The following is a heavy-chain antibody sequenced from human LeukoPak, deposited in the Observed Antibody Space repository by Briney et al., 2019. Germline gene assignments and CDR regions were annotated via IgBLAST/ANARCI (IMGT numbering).Heavy chain of an antibody. CDR2: ISSSSSTK. J-gene: IGHJ3*02. Sequence: PGGSLRLSCAASGFSVSSNYISWVRQAPGKGLEWVSSISSSSSTKYYADSVKGRFTISRDNAKNSLYLQVSSLRDEDTAIYYCARMRGPTTGALDIWGPGTMVAVSS. CDR1: GFSVSSNY. V-gene: IGHV3-48*02. D-gene: IGHD1-26*01. CDR3: ARMRGPTTGALDI.